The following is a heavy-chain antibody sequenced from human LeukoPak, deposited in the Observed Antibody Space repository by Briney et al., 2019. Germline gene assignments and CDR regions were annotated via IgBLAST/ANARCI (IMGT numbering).Heavy chain of an antibody. J-gene: IGHJ6*02. CDR2: IIPIFGAA. V-gene: IGHV1-69*13. CDR1: GGTFSNYA. CDR3: ARARNRNYYFHGVDV. D-gene: IGHD4-11*01. Sequence: SVKVSCKASGGTFSNYAINWVRQAPGQGLEWVGGIIPIFGAAHYAQKFQGRVTITADESTRTGYMELSSLRSEDTAVYYCARARNRNYYFHGVDVWGQGTTVTVSS.